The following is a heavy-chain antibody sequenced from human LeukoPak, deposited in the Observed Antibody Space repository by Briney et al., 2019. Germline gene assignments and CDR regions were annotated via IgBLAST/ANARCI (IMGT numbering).Heavy chain of an antibody. J-gene: IGHJ4*02. Sequence: GGSLRLSCAASGFTFSSYGMSWVRQAPGKGLEWVSAISGSGGSTYYADSVKGRFTISRDNSKNTLYLQMNSLRAEDTAVYYCAKIVGGIVEYYFDYWGQGTLVTVSS. CDR3: AKIVGGIVEYYFDY. CDR2: ISGSGGST. CDR1: GFTFSSYG. V-gene: IGHV3-23*01. D-gene: IGHD1-26*01.